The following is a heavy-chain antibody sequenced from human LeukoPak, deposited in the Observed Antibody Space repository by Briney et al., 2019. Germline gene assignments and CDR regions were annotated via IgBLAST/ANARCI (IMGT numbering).Heavy chain of an antibody. CDR1: GGSISSYY. Sequence: SETLSLTCTVSGGSISSYYWNWIRQPPGKGLEWIGYIYHGGSTNYNPSFKSRVTISVDTSKNQFSLKLSSVTAADTAVYYCARESSGDYFHFWGQGTLVTVSS. V-gene: IGHV4-59*01. CDR3: ARESSGDYFHF. J-gene: IGHJ4*02. D-gene: IGHD4-17*01. CDR2: IYHGGST.